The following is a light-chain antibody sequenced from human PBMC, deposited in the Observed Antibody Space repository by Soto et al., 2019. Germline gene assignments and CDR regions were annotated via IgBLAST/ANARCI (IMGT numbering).Light chain of an antibody. CDR1: QNILSN. J-gene: IGKJ5*01. CDR3: QQYDNWPIT. Sequence: EIVMTQSPATLSVSPGERATLSCRASQNILSNLAWYQQKPGQAPRLLIYGVSTRATGIPARFSGSGSGTEFTLTISSLQSEDVEIYYCQQYDNWPITFGQGTRLEIK. V-gene: IGKV3-15*01. CDR2: GVS.